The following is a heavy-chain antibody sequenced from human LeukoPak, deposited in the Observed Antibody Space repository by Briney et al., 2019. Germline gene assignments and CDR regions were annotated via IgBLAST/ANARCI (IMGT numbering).Heavy chain of an antibody. CDR3: GRGHWGLDY. J-gene: IGHJ4*02. Sequence: GGSLRLSCAASGFTFSDSYMAWIRQAPGKGLEWVAFIDKSGGTTYYADSVKGRFTISRDNAKSSLYLEMNSLRAEDTAVYYCGRGHWGLDYWGQGTLVTVSS. CDR2: IDKSGGTT. CDR1: GFTFSDSY. V-gene: IGHV3-11*04. D-gene: IGHD7-27*01.